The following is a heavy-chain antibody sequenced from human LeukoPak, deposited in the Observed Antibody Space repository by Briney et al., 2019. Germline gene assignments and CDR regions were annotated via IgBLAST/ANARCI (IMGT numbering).Heavy chain of an antibody. D-gene: IGHD3-3*01. V-gene: IGHV3-30-3*01. CDR1: GFTFSSYA. CDR2: ISYDGSNK. CDR3: ARETYDFWSGYFTGDNSFDY. J-gene: IGHJ4*02. Sequence: GRSLRLSCAASGFTFSSYAMHWVRQAPGKGLEWVAVISYDGSNKYYADSVKGRFTISGDNSKNTLYLQMNSLRAEDTAVYYCARETYDFWSGYFTGDNSFDYWGQGTLVTVSS.